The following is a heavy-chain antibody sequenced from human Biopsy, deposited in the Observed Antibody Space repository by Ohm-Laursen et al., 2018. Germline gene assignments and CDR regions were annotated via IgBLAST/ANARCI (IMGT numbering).Heavy chain of an antibody. CDR2: IKQDGSEE. D-gene: IGHD2-2*01. CDR3: ARESSTSGRVRVDS. J-gene: IGHJ5*01. Sequence: GSLRLSCTASGFTFGSYWMTWVRQAPGKGLEWVANIKQDGSEEYYVDSVKGRFTISRDNANNSLHLQVNSLRAEDTAVYFCARESSTSGRVRVDSWGQGTLVTVSS. CDR1: GFTFGSYW. V-gene: IGHV3-7*01.